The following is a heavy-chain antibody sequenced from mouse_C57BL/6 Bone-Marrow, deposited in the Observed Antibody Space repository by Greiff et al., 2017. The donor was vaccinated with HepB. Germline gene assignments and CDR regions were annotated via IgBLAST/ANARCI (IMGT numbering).Heavy chain of an antibody. Sequence: EVQLQESGPSLVRPSQTLSLTCTVTGFSINSDCYWIWIRQFPGNKLEYIGYTFYSGITYYNPSLESRTYITRDTSKNKFSLKLSSVTTEDTATYYCARGDGNYGAMDYWGQGTSVTVSS. V-gene: IGHV3-3*01. CDR1: GFSINSDCY. CDR3: ARGDGNYGAMDY. J-gene: IGHJ4*01. CDR2: TFYSGIT. D-gene: IGHD2-1*01.